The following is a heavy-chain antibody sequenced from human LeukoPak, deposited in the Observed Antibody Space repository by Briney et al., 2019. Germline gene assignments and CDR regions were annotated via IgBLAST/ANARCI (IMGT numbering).Heavy chain of an antibody. CDR3: ARYGRGYCGGDCYSRLDAFDI. CDR2: IYTSGST. CDR1: GGSISSGSYY. Sequence: SETLSLTCTVPGGSISSGSYYWSWIRQPAGKGLEWIGRIYTSGSTNYNPSLKSRVTISVDTSKSQFSLKLSSVTAADTAVYYCARYGRGYCGGDCYSRLDAFDIWGQGTMVTVSS. J-gene: IGHJ3*02. D-gene: IGHD2-21*02. V-gene: IGHV4-61*02.